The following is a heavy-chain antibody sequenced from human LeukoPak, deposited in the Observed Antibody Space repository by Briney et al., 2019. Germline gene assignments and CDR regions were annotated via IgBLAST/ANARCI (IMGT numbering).Heavy chain of an antibody. Sequence: SGGSLRLSCAASGFTFSSYWMSGVRQAPGKGLEWVSAISGDASTTFYADSVKGRFTVSRDNSKNTVYVQMASLRAEDTATYYCARSGGLIRADYWGQGTLVTVSS. J-gene: IGHJ4*02. CDR1: GFTFSSYW. CDR3: ARSGGLIRADY. CDR2: ISGDASTT. D-gene: IGHD3-16*02. V-gene: IGHV3-23*01.